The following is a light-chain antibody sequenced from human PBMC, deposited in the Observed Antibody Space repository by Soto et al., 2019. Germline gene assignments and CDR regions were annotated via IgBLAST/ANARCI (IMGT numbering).Light chain of an antibody. J-gene: IGKJ1*01. CDR3: HQYVTPPWT. CDR1: QTVGGKY. Sequence: EIVLTQSPGTLSLSPGDRATLSCRASQTVGGKYLAWYQQKPGQGPRLLIYRASIRAPGIPDRFSGSGSGTDFTLTISRLEPEDVAVYYCHQYVTPPWTRGKGTRVLIK. V-gene: IGKV3-20*01. CDR2: RAS.